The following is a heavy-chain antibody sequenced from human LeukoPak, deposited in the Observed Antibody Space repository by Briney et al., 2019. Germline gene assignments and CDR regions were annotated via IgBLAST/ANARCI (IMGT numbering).Heavy chain of an antibody. J-gene: IGHJ6*03. Sequence: GASVKVSCKASGYTFTGYYMHWVRQAPGQGLEWMGWINPNSGGTNYAQKLQGRVTMTTDTSTSTAYMELRSLRSDDTAVYYCASYQRARAVHYYYYMDVWGKGTTVTVSS. CDR1: GYTFTGYY. V-gene: IGHV1-2*02. CDR3: ASYQRARAVHYYYYMDV. D-gene: IGHD1-26*01. CDR2: INPNSGGT.